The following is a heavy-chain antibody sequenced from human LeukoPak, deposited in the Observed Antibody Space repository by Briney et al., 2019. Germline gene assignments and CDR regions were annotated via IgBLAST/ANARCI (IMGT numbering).Heavy chain of an antibody. J-gene: IGHJ3*02. V-gene: IGHV3-7*01. CDR2: INQGGSEK. CDR3: ASSGSSWYGAFDI. Sequence: GGSLRLSCAASGFTFSSFWMSWVRQAPGKGLEWVANINQGGSEKYYVDSVKGRFTISRDNAKNSLYLQMSSLRAEDTAVYYCASSGSSWYGAFDIWGQGTMVTVSS. CDR1: GFTFSSFW. D-gene: IGHD6-13*01.